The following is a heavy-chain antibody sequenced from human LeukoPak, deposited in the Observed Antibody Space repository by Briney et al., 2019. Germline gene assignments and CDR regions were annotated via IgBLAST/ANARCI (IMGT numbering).Heavy chain of an antibody. D-gene: IGHD3-3*01. Sequence: GGSLRLSCAASGFTFSSYAMSWVRQAPGKGLEWVANIKQDGSEKYYVDSVKGRFTISRDNAKNSLYLQMNSLRAEDTAVYYCARDWVTIFGVAFYYYYGMDVWGQGTTVTVSS. V-gene: IGHV3-7*01. CDR1: GFTFSSYA. CDR3: ARDWVTIFGVAFYYYYGMDV. J-gene: IGHJ6*02. CDR2: IKQDGSEK.